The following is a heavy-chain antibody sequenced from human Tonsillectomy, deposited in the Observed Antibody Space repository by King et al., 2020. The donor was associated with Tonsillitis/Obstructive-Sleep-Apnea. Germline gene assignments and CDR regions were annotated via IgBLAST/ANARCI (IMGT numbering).Heavy chain of an antibody. D-gene: IGHD2-2*01. CDR2: FDPEDGET. V-gene: IGHV1-24*01. Sequence: LQLVQSGAEVKKPGASVKVSCKVSGYTLTELSMHWVRQAPGKELEWMGGFDPEDGETIYAQKFQGRVTMTEDTSTNTAYMELSSLRSEDTAVYYCARYCSSTSCYGLYGMDVWGQGTTVTVSS. J-gene: IGHJ6*02. CDR1: GYTLTELS. CDR3: ARYCSSTSCYGLYGMDV.